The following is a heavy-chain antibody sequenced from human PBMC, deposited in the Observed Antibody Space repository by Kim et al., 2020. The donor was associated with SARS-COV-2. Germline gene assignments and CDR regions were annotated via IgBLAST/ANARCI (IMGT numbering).Heavy chain of an antibody. J-gene: IGHJ4*02. Sequence: GGSLRLSCAASGFTFSDYYMSWTRQAPGKGLEWVSYISSSGSTIYYADSVKGRFTISRDNAKNSLYLQMNSLRAEDTAVYYCARDLAVTYFDYWGQGTLVTVPS. CDR3: ARDLAVTYFDY. V-gene: IGHV3-11*04. CDR1: GFTFSDYY. D-gene: IGHD2-21*02. CDR2: ISSSGSTI.